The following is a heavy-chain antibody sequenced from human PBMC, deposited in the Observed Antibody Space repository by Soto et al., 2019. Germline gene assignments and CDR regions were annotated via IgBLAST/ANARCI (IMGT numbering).Heavy chain of an antibody. J-gene: IGHJ6*02. CDR3: ARGADAYYGMDV. D-gene: IGHD6-19*01. CDR1: GYNFKSYW. Sequence: GESLKISCKGSGYNFKSYWIAWVRQMPGKGLEWMGIIYPGDSDTRYSPSFQGQVTISADKSISIAYLQWSSLKASDTAIYYCARGADAYYGMDVWGQGTTVTSP. CDR2: IYPGDSDT. V-gene: IGHV5-51*01.